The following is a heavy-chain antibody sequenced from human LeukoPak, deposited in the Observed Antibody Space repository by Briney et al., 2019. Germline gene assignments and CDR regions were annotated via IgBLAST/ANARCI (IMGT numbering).Heavy chain of an antibody. CDR3: ARGDSSGSFDY. CDR1: GGSISSYY. J-gene: IGHJ4*02. D-gene: IGHD3-22*01. Sequence: SETLSLTCTVAGGSISSYYWSWIWQPAGKGLEWIGRVYTNGNTNYNPSFKSRVTMSVDTSKNQFSLKLSSVTAADTAVYYCARGDSSGSFDYWGQGTLVTVSS. V-gene: IGHV4-4*07. CDR2: VYTNGNT.